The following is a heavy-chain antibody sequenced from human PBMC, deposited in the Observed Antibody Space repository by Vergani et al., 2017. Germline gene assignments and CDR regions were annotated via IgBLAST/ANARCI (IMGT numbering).Heavy chain of an antibody. J-gene: IGHJ6*03. V-gene: IGHV1-69*01. D-gene: IGHD3-3*01. CDR1: GGTFSSYA. CDR2: IIPIFGTA. Sequence: QVQLVQSGAEVKKPGSSVKVSCKASGGTFSSYAISWVRQAPGQGLEWMGGIIPIFGTANYAQTFQGRVKITADESTSTAYMELSSLRSEDTAVYYCARVSSDYDFWSGPTYYYYYMDVWGKGTTVTVSS. CDR3: ARVSSDYDFWSGPTYYYYYMDV.